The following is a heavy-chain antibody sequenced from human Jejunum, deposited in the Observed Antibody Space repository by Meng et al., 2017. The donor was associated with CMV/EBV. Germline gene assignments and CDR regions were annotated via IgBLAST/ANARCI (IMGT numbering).Heavy chain of an antibody. J-gene: IGHJ4*02. Sequence: LSCAASGFPFTTYTMSWVRQTPGKGPEWVSFIHSGAVYTSYADSVRGRFTISRDNSKNTVYLQMNSLRDEDTAIYYCTKGDPIGSYWGQGTLVTVSS. D-gene: IGHD3-10*01. CDR1: GFPFTTYT. V-gene: IGHV3-23*01. CDR2: IHSGAVYT. CDR3: TKGDPIGSY.